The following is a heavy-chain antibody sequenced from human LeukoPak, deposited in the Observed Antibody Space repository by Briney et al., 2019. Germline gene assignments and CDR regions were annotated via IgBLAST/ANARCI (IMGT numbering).Heavy chain of an antibody. D-gene: IGHD5-12*01. V-gene: IGHV3-33*01. J-gene: IGHJ4*02. Sequence: GGSLRLSCAASGFTFSSYGMHWVRQAPGKGLEWVAVIWYDGSNKYYADSVKGRFTISRDNSKNTLYLQMNSLRAEDTAVYYCAREMGRLRTEYYFDYWGQGTLVTVSS. CDR1: GFTFSSYG. CDR2: IWYDGSNK. CDR3: AREMGRLRTEYYFDY.